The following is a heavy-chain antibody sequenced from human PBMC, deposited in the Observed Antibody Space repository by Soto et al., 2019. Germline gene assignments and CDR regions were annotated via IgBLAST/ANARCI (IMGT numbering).Heavy chain of an antibody. CDR2: ISVSGCIT. V-gene: IGHV3-23*01. CDR1: VCTFVRDS. CDR3: GKKRGYLHH. J-gene: IGHJ1*01. Sequence: VVSRILACSSSVCTFVRDSIAWVRQAPVNWLEWVSAISVSGCITYYAYSLKVLFTISIDNSKNTLYRQMNSLRAEDTCVYYCGKKRGYLHHWGQSTLVTGS.